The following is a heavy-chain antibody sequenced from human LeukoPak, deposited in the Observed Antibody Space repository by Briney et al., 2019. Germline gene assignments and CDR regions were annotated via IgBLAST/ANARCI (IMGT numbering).Heavy chain of an antibody. J-gene: IGHJ4*02. D-gene: IGHD3-22*01. CDR3: ARAYDSSGYYPFDY. Sequence: SVKVPCKASGGTFSSYAISWVRQAPGQGLEWMGRIIPIFGIANYAQKFQGRVTITADKSTSTAYMELSSLRSEDTAVYYCARAYDSSGYYPFDYWGQGSLVTVSS. V-gene: IGHV1-69*04. CDR2: IIPIFGIA. CDR1: GGTFSSYA.